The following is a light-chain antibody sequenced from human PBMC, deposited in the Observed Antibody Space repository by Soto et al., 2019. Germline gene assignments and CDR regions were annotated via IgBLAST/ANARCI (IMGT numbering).Light chain of an antibody. CDR1: QSVSSSY. J-gene: IGKJ5*01. CDR2: GAS. CDR3: QQYGSSPPIT. V-gene: IGKV3-20*01. Sequence: EIVLTQSPGTLSLSPGERATPSCRAIQSVSSSYLAWYQQKPGQAPRLLIYGASSRATGIPDRFSGSGSGTDFTLTISRLEPEDFAVYYCQQYGSSPPITFGQGTRLEIK.